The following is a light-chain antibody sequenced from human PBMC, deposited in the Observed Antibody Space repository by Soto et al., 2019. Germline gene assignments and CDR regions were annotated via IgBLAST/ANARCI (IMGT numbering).Light chain of an antibody. V-gene: IGLV2-14*01. J-gene: IGLJ3*02. Sequence: QSALTQPASVSGSPGQSITISCTGTSSDVGGYNYVSWYQQHPGKAPKLMIFEVSNRPSGVSNRFSGSKSDNTASLTISGLQAEDEADYSCSSYTSSNTRWVFGGGTKLTVL. CDR2: EVS. CDR1: SSDVGGYNY. CDR3: SSYTSSNTRWV.